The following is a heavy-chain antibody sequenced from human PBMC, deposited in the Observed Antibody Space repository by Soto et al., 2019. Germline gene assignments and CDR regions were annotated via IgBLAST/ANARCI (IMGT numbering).Heavy chain of an antibody. CDR2: INAGNGNT. V-gene: IGHV1-3*05. J-gene: IGHJ4*02. D-gene: IGHD2-21*02. CDR3: ARGGGYCGGDCRGGY. Sequence: QVQLVQSGAEEKKPGASVKVSCKASGYTFTSYAMNWVRQAPGQRLEWMGWINAGNGNTKYSQKFQGRVTITRDTPASTAYMELSSLRSEDTAVYYCARGGGYCGGDCRGGYWGQGTLVTVSS. CDR1: GYTFTSYA.